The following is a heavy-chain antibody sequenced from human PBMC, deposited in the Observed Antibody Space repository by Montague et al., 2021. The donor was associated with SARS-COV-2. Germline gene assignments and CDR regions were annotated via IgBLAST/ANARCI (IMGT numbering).Heavy chain of an antibody. CDR1: GGSISSSNW. CDR2: VYHSGST. J-gene: IGHJ4*02. V-gene: IGHV4-4*02. Sequence: SETLSLTCAVSGGSISSSNWWSWVRQPPGKGLEWIGEVYHSGSTNYNPSFKSRVTISADKSTNQFSLRLTSVTAADTAVFYCATRYYSDTRASNGVYWGQGALVTASS. D-gene: IGHD2-8*01. CDR3: ATRYYSDTRASNGVY.